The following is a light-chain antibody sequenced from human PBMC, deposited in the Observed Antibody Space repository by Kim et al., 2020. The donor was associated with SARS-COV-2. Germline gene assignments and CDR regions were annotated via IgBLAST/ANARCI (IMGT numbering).Light chain of an antibody. Sequence: GVTISCTGSSSNIGAGYDVHWYQQLPGTAPKVLIYGNSNRPSGVPDRFSGSKSGTSASLAITGLQAEDEADYYCQSYDSSLSGWVFGGGTQLTVL. V-gene: IGLV1-40*01. CDR1: SSNIGAGYD. CDR2: GNS. CDR3: QSYDSSLSGWV. J-gene: IGLJ3*02.